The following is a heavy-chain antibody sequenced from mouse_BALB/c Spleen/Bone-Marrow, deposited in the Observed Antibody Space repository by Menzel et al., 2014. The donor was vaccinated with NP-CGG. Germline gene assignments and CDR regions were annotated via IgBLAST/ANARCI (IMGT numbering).Heavy chain of an antibody. CDR3: ARGTVVAYYYAMDY. CDR2: INPSTGYT. Sequence: VQLQQSGAVLAKPGASVKMSCKASGYTFTSYWMHWVKQRPGQGLEWIGYINPSTGYTEYNQKFKDKATLTADKSSSTAYMQLSSLTSEDSAVYYCARGTVVAYYYAMDYWGQGTSVTVSS. J-gene: IGHJ4*01. CDR1: GYTFTSYW. D-gene: IGHD1-1*01. V-gene: IGHV1-7*01.